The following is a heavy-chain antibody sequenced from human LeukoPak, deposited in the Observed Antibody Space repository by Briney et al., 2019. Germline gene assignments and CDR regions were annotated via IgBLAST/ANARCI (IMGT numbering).Heavy chain of an antibody. CDR3: ARGDELETYFDY. Sequence: TPSETLSLTCAVYGGSFSGYYWSWIRQPPGKGLEWIGETNHSGSTNYNPSLKSRVTISVDTSKNQFSLKLSSVTAADTAVYYCARGDELETYFDYWGQGTLVTVSS. CDR1: GGSFSGYY. D-gene: IGHD1-1*01. J-gene: IGHJ4*02. V-gene: IGHV4-34*01. CDR2: TNHSGST.